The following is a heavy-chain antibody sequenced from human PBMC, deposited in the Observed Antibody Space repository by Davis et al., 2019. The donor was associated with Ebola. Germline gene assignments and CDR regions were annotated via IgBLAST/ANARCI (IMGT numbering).Heavy chain of an antibody. Sequence: GSLRLSCTVSGGSISSYYWSWIRQPPGKGLEWIGYIYYSGSTNYNPSLKSRVTISVDTSKNQFSLKLSSVTAADTAVYYCARTQGYCSGGSCYGGDFDYWGQGTLVTVSS. V-gene: IGHV4-59*08. CDR2: IYYSGST. J-gene: IGHJ4*02. D-gene: IGHD2-15*01. CDR3: ARTQGYCSGGSCYGGDFDY. CDR1: GGSISSYY.